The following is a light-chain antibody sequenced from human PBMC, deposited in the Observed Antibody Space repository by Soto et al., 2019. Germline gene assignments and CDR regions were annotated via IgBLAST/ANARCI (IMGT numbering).Light chain of an antibody. CDR2: DVN. V-gene: IGLV2-14*01. J-gene: IGLJ2*01. Sequence: QSVLTQPASVSGSPGQSITISCTGTSSDVGGYNYVSWYQQYPGKAPKLMIYDVNNRPSGVSDRFSGSKSGHTTSLTISGIQAEDEADYYCASYTISTTVVFGGGTKLTVL. CDR1: SSDVGGYNY. CDR3: ASYTISTTVV.